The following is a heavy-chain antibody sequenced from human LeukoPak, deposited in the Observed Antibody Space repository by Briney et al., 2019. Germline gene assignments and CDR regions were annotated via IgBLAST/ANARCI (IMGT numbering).Heavy chain of an antibody. V-gene: IGHV4-39*07. Sequence: SETLSLTCTVSGGSISSSSYYWGWIRQPPGKGLEWIGSIYYSGSTYYNPSLKSRVTISVDTSENQFSLKLSSVTAADTAVYYCARDEYSTSRNWFDPWGQGTLLTVSS. CDR1: GGSISSSSYY. CDR3: ARDEYSTSRNWFDP. J-gene: IGHJ5*02. D-gene: IGHD4-11*01. CDR2: IYYSGST.